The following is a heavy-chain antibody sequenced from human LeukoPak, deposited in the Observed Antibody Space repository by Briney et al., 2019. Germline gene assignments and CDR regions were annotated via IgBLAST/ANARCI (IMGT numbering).Heavy chain of an antibody. J-gene: IGHJ4*02. CDR2: ISGSGGST. CDR1: GFTFSSYA. V-gene: IGHV3-23*01. Sequence: PGRSLRLSCAASGFTFSSYAMSWVRQAPGKGLEWVSAISGSGGSTYYADSVKGRFTISRDNSKNTLYLQMNSLRAEDTAVYYCARGTFGGVIPRSYWGQGTLVTVSS. CDR3: ARGTFGGVIPRSY. D-gene: IGHD3-16*02.